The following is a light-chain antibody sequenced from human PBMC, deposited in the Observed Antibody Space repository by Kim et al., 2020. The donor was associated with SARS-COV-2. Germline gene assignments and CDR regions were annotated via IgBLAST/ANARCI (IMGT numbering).Light chain of an antibody. Sequence: SYELTQPPSVSVAPGKTARITCGGNNIGSKSVHWYQQKPGLAPVLVIYYDSDRPSGIPERFSGSNSGNTATLTISRVEAGDEADYYCQVWDSSSDHVVFG. CDR2: YDS. J-gene: IGLJ2*01. CDR3: QVWDSSSDHVV. CDR1: NIGSKS. V-gene: IGLV3-21*04.